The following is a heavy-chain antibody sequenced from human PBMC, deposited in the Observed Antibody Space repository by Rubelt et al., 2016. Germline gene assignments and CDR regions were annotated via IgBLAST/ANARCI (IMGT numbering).Heavy chain of an antibody. V-gene: IGHV4-59*01. Sequence: QVQLQESGPGLVKPSETLSLTCTVSGGSISSYYWSWIRQPPGKGLEWIGYIYYSGSTTYNPSLKSRVTISVDTSKNQFSLKLSSVTAADTAVYYCARTESSTSCYRDWGQGTLVTVSS. CDR2: IYYSGST. CDR1: GGSISSYY. CDR3: ARTESSTSCYRD. J-gene: IGHJ4*02. D-gene: IGHD2-2*01.